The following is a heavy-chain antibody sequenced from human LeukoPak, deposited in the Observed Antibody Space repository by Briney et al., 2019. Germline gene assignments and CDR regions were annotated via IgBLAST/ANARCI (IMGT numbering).Heavy chain of an antibody. J-gene: IGHJ4*02. V-gene: IGHV3-48*03. D-gene: IGHD3-22*01. CDR1: GFTCSSYE. CDR2: ISSSGSTT. CDR3: ARDNYDSSGYYCD. Sequence: GGSLRLSCATSGFTCSSYEMNWVRQAPGKGLERVSYISSSGSTTHYADSVKGRFTISRDNAKKSLYLQMNSLRAEDTAVYYCARDNYDSSGYYCDWGQGTLVTISS.